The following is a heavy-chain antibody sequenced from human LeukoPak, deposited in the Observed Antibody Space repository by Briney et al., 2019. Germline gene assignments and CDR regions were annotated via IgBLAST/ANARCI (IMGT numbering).Heavy chain of an antibody. CDR2: IWYDGSNK. J-gene: IGHJ4*02. CDR1: GFTFSSYG. CDR3: ARDLADGSGSYYSFDY. V-gene: IGHV3-33*01. Sequence: PGGSLRLSCAASGFTFSSYGMHWVRQAPGKGLEWVAVIWYDGSNKYYADSVKGRFTISRDNSKNTLYLQMNSLGAEDTAVYYCARDLADGSGSYYSFDYWGQGTLVTVSS. D-gene: IGHD3-10*01.